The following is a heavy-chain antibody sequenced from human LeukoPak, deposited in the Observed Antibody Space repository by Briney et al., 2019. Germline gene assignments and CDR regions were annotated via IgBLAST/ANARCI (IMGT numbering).Heavy chain of an antibody. CDR2: IGSSGSTV. CDR3: ARDTLLYADSPDAFDM. CDR1: GFSFSSYE. Sequence: GSLRLSCAASGFSFSSYEMDWVRQAPGKGLEWVPYIGSSGSTVYYADSVKGRFTISRDNAKNSLYLQMNSLRDEDTAVYYCARDTLLYADSPDAFDMWGQGTMVTVSS. J-gene: IGHJ3*02. D-gene: IGHD4-17*01. V-gene: IGHV3-48*03.